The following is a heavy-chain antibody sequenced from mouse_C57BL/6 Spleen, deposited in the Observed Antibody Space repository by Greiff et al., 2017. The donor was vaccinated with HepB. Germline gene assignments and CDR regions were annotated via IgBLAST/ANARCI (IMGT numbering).Heavy chain of an antibody. Sequence: EVKLMESGGDLVKPGGSLKLSCAASGFTFSSYGMSWVRQTPDKRLEWVATISSGGSYTYYPDSVKGRFTISRDNAKNTLYLQMSSLKSEDTAMYYCARHKIYYGNFYFDYWGQGTTLTVSS. J-gene: IGHJ2*01. CDR1: GFTFSSYG. CDR3: ARHKIYYGNFYFDY. D-gene: IGHD2-1*01. CDR2: ISSGGSYT. V-gene: IGHV5-6*01.